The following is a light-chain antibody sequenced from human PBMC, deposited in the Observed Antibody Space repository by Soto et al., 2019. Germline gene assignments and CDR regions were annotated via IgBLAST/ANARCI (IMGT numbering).Light chain of an antibody. CDR3: QQRKIWPPLT. CDR2: DAS. J-gene: IGKJ4*01. Sequence: EVVLTQFPATLSLSPGERVTLSCRASQSVDHYLAWYQQKPGQAPRLLVYDASNTATGVPARFSGSGSGTDFTLTISSLEPEDFAVYYCQQRKIWPPLTFGGGTKVEIK. V-gene: IGKV3-11*01. CDR1: QSVDHY.